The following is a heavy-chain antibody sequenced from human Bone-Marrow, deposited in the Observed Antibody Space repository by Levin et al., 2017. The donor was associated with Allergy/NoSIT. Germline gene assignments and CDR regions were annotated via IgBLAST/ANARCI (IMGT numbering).Heavy chain of an antibody. CDR2: IIPIVNTT. V-gene: IGHV1-69*08. Sequence: SVKVSCKASEGTFGSSTITWVRQAPGQGLEWMGRIIPIVNTTNSAQKLQGRVTITADTSTTTAYLELTRLTFEDTAVYYCARDRDSYASGSPYWGQGTRVTVSS. J-gene: IGHJ1*01. CDR3: ARDRDSYASGSPY. D-gene: IGHD3-10*01. CDR1: EGTFGSST.